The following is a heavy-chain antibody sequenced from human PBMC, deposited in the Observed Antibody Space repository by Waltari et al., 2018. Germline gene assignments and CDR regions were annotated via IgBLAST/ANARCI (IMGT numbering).Heavy chain of an antibody. CDR1: GGSISSHY. J-gene: IGHJ4*02. Sequence: QVQLQESGPGLVKPSETLSLTCTVSGGSISSHYWSWIRQPPGKGLEVIGYIYYSGSNNYNPALKSRVTISVDTSKNQYSLKLSSVTAADTAVYYCANLKYSSSWHFDYWGQGTLVTVSS. CDR2: IYYSGSN. CDR3: ANLKYSSSWHFDY. V-gene: IGHV4-59*11. D-gene: IGHD6-13*01.